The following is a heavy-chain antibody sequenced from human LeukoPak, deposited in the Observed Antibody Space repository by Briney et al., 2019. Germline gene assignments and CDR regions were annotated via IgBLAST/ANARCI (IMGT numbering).Heavy chain of an antibody. V-gene: IGHV1-18*01. CDR3: ARDWARSPRCKFDY. CDR1: GYTFTSYG. D-gene: IGHD1-26*01. J-gene: IGHJ4*02. CDR2: ISAYNGNT. Sequence: ASVKVSCKASGYTFTSYGISWVRQAPGQGLEGMGWISAYNGNTNYAQKLQGRVTMTTDTSTSTAYMELRSLRSDDTAVYYCARDWARSPRCKFDYWGQGTLVTVSS.